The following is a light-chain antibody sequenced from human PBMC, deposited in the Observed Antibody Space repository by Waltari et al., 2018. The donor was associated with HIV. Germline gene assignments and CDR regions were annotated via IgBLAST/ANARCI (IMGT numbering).Light chain of an antibody. CDR3: QLYHGATDQVV. V-gene: IGLV3-21*04. CDR1: NIGSRS. J-gene: IGLJ2*01. Sequence: SYVLTQPPSVSLAPGETATITCRGDNIGSRSVHWYQQKPGQAPVVVIYYDGDRPSGIPERVSGANSGNTATLTISRVEAGDEADYFCQLYHGATDQVVFGGGTKLTVL. CDR2: YDG.